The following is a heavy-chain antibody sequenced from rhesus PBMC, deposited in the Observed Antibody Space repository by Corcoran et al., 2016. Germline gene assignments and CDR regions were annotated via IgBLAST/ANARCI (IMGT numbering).Heavy chain of an antibody. CDR3: TRDKSGGFDS. V-gene: IGHV1-180*01. CDR2: NTPYNGNK. J-gene: IGHJ4*01. CDR1: GYSFTSHY. Sequence: QVQLVQSGGEIKQPGASVKLSCKASGYSFTSHYIHWVRQAPGQGLEWIGQNTPYNGNKHYAQTFQGRVTITTDTSTSTAYMALSSLRSEDTAVYYCTRDKSGGFDSWGQGVLVIVSS.